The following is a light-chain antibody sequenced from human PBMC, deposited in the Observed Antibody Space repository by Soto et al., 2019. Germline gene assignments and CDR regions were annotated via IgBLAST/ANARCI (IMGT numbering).Light chain of an antibody. V-gene: IGLV2-14*01. CDR2: EVS. Sequence: QSALTQPASVSGSPGQSITISCTGTSSDVGGYNYVSWYQQHPGKAPKLIIYEVSNRLAGVSNSFSGSKSDNTASLTISGLQAEDEADYYCSSYTSSNTYVFGTGTKLTVL. CDR3: SSYTSSNTYV. J-gene: IGLJ1*01. CDR1: SSDVGGYNY.